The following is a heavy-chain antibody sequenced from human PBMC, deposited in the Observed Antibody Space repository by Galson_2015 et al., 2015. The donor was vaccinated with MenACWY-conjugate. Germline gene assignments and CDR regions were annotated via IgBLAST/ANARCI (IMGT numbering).Heavy chain of an antibody. CDR3: AKGDNYDSSGPTV. D-gene: IGHD3-22*01. CDR2: ISGSGGTT. V-gene: IGHV3-23*01. Sequence: SLRLSCAASGFTFSDYAMSWVRQAPGKGLEWLSGISGSGGTTYYGDSVEGRFTTSRDNFKNTLHLQMNSLRAEDTAVYYCAKGDNYDSSGPTVWGQGTLVVVSS. J-gene: IGHJ4*02. CDR1: GFTFSDYA.